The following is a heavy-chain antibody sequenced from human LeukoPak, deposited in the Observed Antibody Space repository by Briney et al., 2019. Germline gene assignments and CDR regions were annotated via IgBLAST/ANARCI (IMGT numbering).Heavy chain of an antibody. V-gene: IGHV3-23*01. CDR1: GFTFSSYA. CDR3: AGYGGYVGEYNWFDP. CDR2: ISGSGGST. J-gene: IGHJ5*02. Sequence: HSGGSLRLSCAAPGFTFSSYAMSWVRQAPGKGLEWVSTISGSGGSTYYADSVKGRFTISRDNSKNTLYLQMNSLRAEDTAVYYCAGYGGYVGEYNWFDPWGQGTLVTVSS. D-gene: IGHD4-17*01.